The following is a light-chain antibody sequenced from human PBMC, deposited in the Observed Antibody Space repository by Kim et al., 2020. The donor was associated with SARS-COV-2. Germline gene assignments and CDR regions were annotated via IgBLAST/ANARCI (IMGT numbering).Light chain of an antibody. CDR3: QQYNIWPHAIT. Sequence: PGERVTLSCRASQRINDNVAWYQQKLGQAPRLLIYAASTRATGVPARFSGTESETEFTLTITSLQSEDFATYYCQQYNIWPHAITFGQGTRLEIK. CDR2: AAS. J-gene: IGKJ5*01. V-gene: IGKV3-15*01. CDR1: QRINDN.